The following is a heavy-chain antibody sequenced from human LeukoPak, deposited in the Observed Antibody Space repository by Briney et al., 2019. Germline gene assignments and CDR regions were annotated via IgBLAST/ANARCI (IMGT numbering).Heavy chain of an antibody. CDR1: GGSISSYY. D-gene: IGHD1-26*01. J-gene: IGHJ4*02. V-gene: IGHV4-59*01. CDR3: ARDRGGSYRNFDY. Sequence: PSETLSLTCTVSGGSISSYYWSWIRQPPGKGLEWIGYIYYSGSTNCNPSLKSRVTISVDTSKNQFSLKLSSVTAADTAVYYCARDRGGSYRNFDYWGQGTLVTVSS. CDR2: IYYSGST.